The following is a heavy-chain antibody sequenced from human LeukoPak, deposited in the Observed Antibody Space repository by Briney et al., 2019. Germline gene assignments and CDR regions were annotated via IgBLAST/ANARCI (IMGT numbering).Heavy chain of an antibody. J-gene: IGHJ6*02. V-gene: IGHV3-30*18. Sequence: GGSLRLSCAASGFTFSSYGMHWVRQAPGKGLEWVAVISYDGSNKYYADSVKGRFTISRDNSKNTLYLQMNSLRAEDTAVYYCAKAKTGTTRYYYYYGMDVWGQGTTVTVSS. D-gene: IGHD1-7*01. CDR2: ISYDGSNK. CDR3: AKAKTGTTRYYYYYGMDV. CDR1: GFTFSSYG.